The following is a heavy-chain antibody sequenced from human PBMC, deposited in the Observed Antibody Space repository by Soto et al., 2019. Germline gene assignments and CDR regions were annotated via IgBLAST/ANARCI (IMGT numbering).Heavy chain of an antibody. CDR3: AHRALSGSRYYFDF. CDR2: ISWDDNK. V-gene: IGHV2-5*02. Sequence: SGPTLVNPTQTLTLTCSLSGFSLNTRAVGVGWIRQPPGKALEWLALISWDDNKRYRPSLESRLSIAKDTSGNQVVLTMTNVDPLDTSTYYCAHRALSGSRYYFDFWGLGTLVTVSS. J-gene: IGHJ4*02. D-gene: IGHD1-26*01. CDR1: GFSLNTRAVG.